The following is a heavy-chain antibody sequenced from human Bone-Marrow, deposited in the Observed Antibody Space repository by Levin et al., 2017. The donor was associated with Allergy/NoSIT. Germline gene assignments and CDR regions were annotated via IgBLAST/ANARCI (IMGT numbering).Heavy chain of an antibody. CDR2: FDPEDGET. CDR1: GYTLTELS. D-gene: IGHD5-18*01. V-gene: IGHV1-24*01. Sequence: ASVKVSCKVSGYTLTELSMHWVRQAPGKGLEWMGGFDPEDGETIYAQKFQGRVTMTEDTSTDTAYMELSSLRSEDTAVYYCATIGRDTAMVKPWNYFDYWGQGTLVTVSS. CDR3: ATIGRDTAMVKPWNYFDY. J-gene: IGHJ4*02.